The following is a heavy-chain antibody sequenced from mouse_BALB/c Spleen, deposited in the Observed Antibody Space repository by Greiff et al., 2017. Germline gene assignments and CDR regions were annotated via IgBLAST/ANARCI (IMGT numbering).Heavy chain of an antibody. CDR2: INPYNDGT. V-gene: IGHV1-14*01. D-gene: IGHD1-1*01. CDR1: GYTFTSYV. Sequence: QLQQSGPELVKPGASVKMSCKASGYTFTSYVMHWVKQKPGQGLEWIGYINPYNDGTKYNEKFKGKATLTSDKSSSTAYMELSSLTSEDSAVYYCARPSYYYGSSHEWFAYWGQGTLVTVSA. J-gene: IGHJ3*01. CDR3: ARPSYYYGSSHEWFAY.